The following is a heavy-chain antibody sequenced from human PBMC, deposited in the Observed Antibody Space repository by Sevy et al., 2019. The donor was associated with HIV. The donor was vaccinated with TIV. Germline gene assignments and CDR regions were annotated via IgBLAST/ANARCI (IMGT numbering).Heavy chain of an antibody. D-gene: IGHD3-10*01. V-gene: IGHV3-15*01. CDR2: IKSKTDGGTT. Sequence: GGSLRLSCAASGFTFSNAWMSWVRQAPGKGLEWVGRIKSKTDGGTTDYAEPVKGRFTSARDDSKNTVYLQMNSLKTEDTAIYYFTTDSKKRGLSALLDYWGQGTLVTVSS. CDR1: GFTFSNAW. J-gene: IGHJ4*02. CDR3: TTDSKKRGLSALLDY.